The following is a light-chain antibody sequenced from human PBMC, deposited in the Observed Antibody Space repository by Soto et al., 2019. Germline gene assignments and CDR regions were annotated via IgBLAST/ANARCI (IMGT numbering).Light chain of an antibody. J-gene: IGKJ1*01. CDR1: QTISSG. V-gene: IGKV1-5*03. CDR3: QQYNSFIWT. Sequence: DIQMTQSPSTLSASVGDRVTIICRASQTISSGLAWYQQKGGQAPKLLISKASILASGVPSRFSGSGSGTEFNPTISSLQPEDFATYCCQQYNSFIWTFGQGTKVHIK. CDR2: KAS.